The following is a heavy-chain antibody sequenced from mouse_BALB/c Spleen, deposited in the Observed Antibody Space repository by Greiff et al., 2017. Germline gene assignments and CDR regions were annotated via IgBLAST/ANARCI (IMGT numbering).Heavy chain of an antibody. J-gene: IGHJ3*01. CDR3: ARDAWGYGSWFAY. CDR2: SRNKANDYTT. D-gene: IGHD2-2*01. CDR1: GFTFSDFY. Sequence: EVKVVESGGGLVQPGGSLRLSCATSGFTFSDFYMEWVRQPPGKRLEWIAASRNKANDYTTEYSASVKGRFIVSRDTSQSILYLQMNALRADDTAIYYCARDAWGYGSWFAYWGQGTLVTVSA. V-gene: IGHV7-1*02.